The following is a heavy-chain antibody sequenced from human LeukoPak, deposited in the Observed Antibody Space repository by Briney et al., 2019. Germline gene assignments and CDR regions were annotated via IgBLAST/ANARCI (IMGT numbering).Heavy chain of an antibody. D-gene: IGHD5-18*01. Sequence: GSLRLSCAASGFTFSSYAMSWVRQAPGKGLEWVSVIYSGGTTYYADSVEGRFTISRDNSKNTLYLQMNSLRAEDTAVYYCARGRGYSHSNWVDPWGQGTMVTVSA. V-gene: IGHV3-53*01. CDR1: GFTFSSYA. J-gene: IGHJ5*02. CDR2: IYSGGTT. CDR3: ARGRGYSHSNWVDP.